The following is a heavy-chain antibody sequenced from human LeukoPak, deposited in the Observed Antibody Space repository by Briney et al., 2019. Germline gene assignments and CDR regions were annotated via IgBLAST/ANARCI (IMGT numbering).Heavy chain of an antibody. J-gene: IGHJ6*03. V-gene: IGHV3-21*01. CDR3: ARDPEPTNYNYYYYYYMDV. CDR1: GFTFFSYT. D-gene: IGHD3-10*01. CDR2: ISSSSSYI. Sequence: GGSLRLSCAASGFTFFSYTMNWVRQAPGKGLEWVSSISSSSSYIYYADSVKGRYTISRDNAKNSLYLQMNSLRAEDTAVYYCARDPEPTNYNYYYYYYMDVWGKGTTVTVSS.